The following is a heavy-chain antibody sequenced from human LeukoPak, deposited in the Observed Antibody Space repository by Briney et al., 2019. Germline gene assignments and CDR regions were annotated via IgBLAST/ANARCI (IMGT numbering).Heavy chain of an antibody. V-gene: IGHV1-69*01. D-gene: IGHD2-2*01. J-gene: IGHJ4*02. Sequence: SVKVSCKASGGSFSSYAISWVRQAPGQGLEWMGGIIPIFGTANYAQKFQGRVTITADESTSTAYMELSSLRSEDTAVYYCARAPVVPAAKGFDYWGQGTLVTVSS. CDR1: GGSFSSYA. CDR3: ARAPVVPAAKGFDY. CDR2: IIPIFGTA.